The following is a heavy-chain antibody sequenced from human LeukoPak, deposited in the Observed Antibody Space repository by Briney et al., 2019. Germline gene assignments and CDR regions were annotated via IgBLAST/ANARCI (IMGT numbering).Heavy chain of an antibody. CDR1: GGSIRSYY. Sequence: PSETLSLTCTVSGGSIRSYYWSWIRQPPGKGLEWIGYIYYSGSTNYNPSLKSRVTISVDTSKNQFSLKLSSVTAADTAVYYCARDLNYYDSSGYSYYYYYMDVWGKGTTVTVSS. D-gene: IGHD3-22*01. J-gene: IGHJ6*03. V-gene: IGHV4-59*01. CDR2: IYYSGST. CDR3: ARDLNYYDSSGYSYYYYYMDV.